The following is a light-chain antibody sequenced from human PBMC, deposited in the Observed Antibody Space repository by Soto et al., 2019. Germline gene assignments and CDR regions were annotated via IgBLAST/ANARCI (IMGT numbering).Light chain of an antibody. CDR2: TTN. CDR1: SSNIGTSS. CDR3: AAWDDSLNGL. Sequence: QPVLTQPHSASGTPGQRVTISCSGSSSNIGTSSVHWFQQLPGTAPKLLISTTNQRPSGVPERFSGSKSGTSASLAISGLQSEDEADYYCAAWDDSLNGLFGGGTKLTVL. V-gene: IGLV1-44*01. J-gene: IGLJ2*01.